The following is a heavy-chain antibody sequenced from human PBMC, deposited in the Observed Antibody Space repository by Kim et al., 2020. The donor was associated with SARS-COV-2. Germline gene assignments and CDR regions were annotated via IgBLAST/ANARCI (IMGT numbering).Heavy chain of an antibody. CDR3: ARGSGYQLY. J-gene: IGHJ4*02. V-gene: IGHV3-7*01. D-gene: IGHD2-2*01. CDR2: SDK. Sequence: SDKYYVDSVNGRFTIPRDNAKTSLYLQMNSLRAEDTAVYYCARGSGYQLYWGQGTLVTVSS.